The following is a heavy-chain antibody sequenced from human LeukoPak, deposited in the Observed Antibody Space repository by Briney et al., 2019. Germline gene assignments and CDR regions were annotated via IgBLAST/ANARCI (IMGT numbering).Heavy chain of an antibody. Sequence: PSETLSLTCTVSGGSINSYYWSWIRQPPGKGLELIGYISYTGGETNYNPSLKSRLTISVDTSKNQFSLMLTSVTAADTAVYYCARQPGGTAAFDIWAQGTMVTVSS. CDR2: ISYTGGET. CDR3: ARQPGGTAAFDI. CDR1: GGSINSYY. V-gene: IGHV4-59*08. J-gene: IGHJ3*02. D-gene: IGHD1-14*01.